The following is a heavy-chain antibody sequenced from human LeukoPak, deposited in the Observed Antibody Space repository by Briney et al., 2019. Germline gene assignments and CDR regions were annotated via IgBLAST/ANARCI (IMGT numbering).Heavy chain of an antibody. CDR1: GYTFTGYY. V-gene: IGHV1-2*02. D-gene: IGHD2/OR15-2a*01. J-gene: IGHJ1*01. Sequence: ASVTLSCTASGYTFTGYYIHWVRQAPGQGLEWMGWINPNSGGTNYIQKFQGRVTMTRDTSISTAYMELSRLRSDDTAVYYCARSTTPNENEYFEHWGQGTLVTVSS. CDR3: ARSTTPNENEYFEH. CDR2: INPNSGGT.